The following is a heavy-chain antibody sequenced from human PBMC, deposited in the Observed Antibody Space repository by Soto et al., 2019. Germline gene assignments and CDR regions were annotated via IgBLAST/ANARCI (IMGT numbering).Heavy chain of an antibody. D-gene: IGHD6-19*01. CDR2: IYDSVIA. CDR3: ARHSRNSSGWYFDY. Sequence: WETLSLTCTISGGSISSYYWSWIRQPSRRALEWIRYIYDSVIANYNPSLKSRVTISVDTSRNQVSLTLSSVTAAESDVYYCARHSRNSSGWYFDYWGQGTPVTVSS. J-gene: IGHJ4*02. V-gene: IGHV4-59*08. CDR1: GGSISSYY.